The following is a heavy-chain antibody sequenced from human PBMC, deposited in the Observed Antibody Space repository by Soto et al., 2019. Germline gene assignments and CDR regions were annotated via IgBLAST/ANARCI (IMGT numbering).Heavy chain of an antibody. Sequence: QVQLVQSGAEVKKPGSSVKVSCKASGGTFSSYTISWVRQAPGQGLEWMGRIIPILGIANYAQKFQGRVTITADNSTSTAYMELSSLRSEDTAVYYCARTYCSGGSCSGQTSYYYGMDVWGQGTTVTVSS. CDR2: IIPILGIA. CDR1: GGTFSSYT. D-gene: IGHD2-15*01. V-gene: IGHV1-69*02. J-gene: IGHJ6*02. CDR3: ARTYCSGGSCSGQTSYYYGMDV.